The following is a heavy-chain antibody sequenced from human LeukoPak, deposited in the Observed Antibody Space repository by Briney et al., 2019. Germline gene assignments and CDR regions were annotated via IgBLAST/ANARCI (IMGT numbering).Heavy chain of an antibody. CDR1: GFTFDDYA. Sequence: PGGSLRLSCAASGFTFDDYAMHWVRQAPGKGLEWVSGISWNSGSIGYADSVKGRFTISRDNAKNSLYLQMNSLRAEDTALYYCAKAFGSSGPPFFDYWGQGTLVTVSS. D-gene: IGHD6-19*01. CDR2: ISWNSGSI. CDR3: AKAFGSSGPPFFDY. J-gene: IGHJ4*02. V-gene: IGHV3-9*01.